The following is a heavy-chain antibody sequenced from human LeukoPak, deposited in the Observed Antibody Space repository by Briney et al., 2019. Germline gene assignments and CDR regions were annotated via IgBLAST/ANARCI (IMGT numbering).Heavy chain of an antibody. CDR1: GFTFSDYW. Sequence: GGSLRLSCAASGFTFSDYWMSWVRQAPGKGLEWVANIKQDGSNKYYVDSVKGRFTLSRDNAKNSLYLQMNSLRVDDTAVYYCARRGLPDYWGQGTLVTVSS. CDR2: IKQDGSNK. V-gene: IGHV3-7*01. D-gene: IGHD3-16*01. CDR3: ARRGLPDY. J-gene: IGHJ4*02.